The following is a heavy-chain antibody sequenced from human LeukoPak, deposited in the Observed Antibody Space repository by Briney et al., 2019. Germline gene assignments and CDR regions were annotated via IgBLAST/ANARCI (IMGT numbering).Heavy chain of an antibody. J-gene: IGHJ5*02. D-gene: IGHD2-2*01. CDR1: GYSFTSYW. Sequence: GESLKISCKGSGYSFTSYWTGWVRHMPGKGLEWMGIIYPGDSDTRYSPSFQGQVTISADKSISTAYLQWSSLKASDTAMYYCARHLEYCSSTSCYNWFDPWGQGTLVTVS. V-gene: IGHV5-51*01. CDR3: ARHLEYCSSTSCYNWFDP. CDR2: IYPGDSDT.